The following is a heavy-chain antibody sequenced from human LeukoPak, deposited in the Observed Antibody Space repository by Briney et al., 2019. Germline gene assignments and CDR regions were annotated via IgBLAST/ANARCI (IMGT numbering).Heavy chain of an antibody. CDR3: ARDPGYYDSSGYPVFGY. J-gene: IGHJ4*02. Sequence: ASVKVSCKASGYTSTGYYMHWVRQAPGQGLEWMGWINPNSGGTNYAQKFQGRVTMTRDTSISTACMELSRLRSDDTAVYYCARDPGYYDSSGYPVFGYWGQGTLVTVSS. CDR1: GYTSTGYY. CDR2: INPNSGGT. D-gene: IGHD3-22*01. V-gene: IGHV1-2*02.